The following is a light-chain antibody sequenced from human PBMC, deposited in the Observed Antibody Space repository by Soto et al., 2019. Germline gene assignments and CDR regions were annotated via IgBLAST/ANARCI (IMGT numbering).Light chain of an antibody. J-gene: IGKJ1*01. CDR1: QVIRND. CDR2: AAS. Sequence: IQMTQSPSSLSASIGHNFTISRRPRQVIRNDVVWYQKQPGKAPKHLIYAASSLESEVKSRLRDSGSGKEFTLTISSLQPEDFASYDCLKLKNVPCTFGQGTEVDIE. CDR3: LKLKNVPCT. V-gene: IGKV1-17*01.